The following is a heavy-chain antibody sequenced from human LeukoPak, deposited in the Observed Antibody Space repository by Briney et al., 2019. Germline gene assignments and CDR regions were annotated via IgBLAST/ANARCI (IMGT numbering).Heavy chain of an antibody. J-gene: IGHJ6*02. Sequence: GGSLRLSCAASGFTFSSYEMNWVRQAPGKGLEWVSYISSSGSTIYYADSVKGRLTISRDNAMNSLYLQMNSLRAEDTAVYYCARCSGGSCYSYYYYYGMDVWGQGTTVTVSS. CDR2: ISSSGSTI. V-gene: IGHV3-48*03. CDR3: ARCSGGSCYSYYYYYGMDV. CDR1: GFTFSSYE. D-gene: IGHD2-15*01.